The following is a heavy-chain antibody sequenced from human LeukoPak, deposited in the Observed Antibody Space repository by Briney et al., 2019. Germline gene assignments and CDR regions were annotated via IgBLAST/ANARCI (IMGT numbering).Heavy chain of an antibody. J-gene: IGHJ4*02. CDR1: GFTFSDYN. D-gene: IGHD2-2*01. V-gene: IGHV3-30-3*01. Sequence: GGSLRLSCAASGFTFSDYNMHWVRQAPGKGLDWVALMSPDGNKKYYADSVKGRFTISRDNSKNTVDLQLNSLRAEDTAVYYCARDLQYCSSTSCYASYFDYWGQGTLVTVSS. CDR2: MSPDGNKK. CDR3: ARDLQYCSSTSCYASYFDY.